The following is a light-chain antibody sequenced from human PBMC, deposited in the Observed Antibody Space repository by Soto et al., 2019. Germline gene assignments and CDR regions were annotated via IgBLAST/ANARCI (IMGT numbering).Light chain of an antibody. CDR2: AAS. V-gene: IGKV1-9*01. CDR1: QDISGY. Sequence: IQLTQSPSSLSASVGDRVTITCRASQDISGYVAWYQQRPGRAPQLLIYAASALQTGVPSRFSGSGSGTDFTLTITSLQPEDVGTYYCQHPKWAFGQGTTVDI. J-gene: IGKJ1*01. CDR3: QHPKWA.